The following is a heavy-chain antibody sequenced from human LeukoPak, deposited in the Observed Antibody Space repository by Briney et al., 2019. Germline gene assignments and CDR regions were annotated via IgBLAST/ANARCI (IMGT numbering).Heavy chain of an antibody. J-gene: IGHJ4*02. Sequence: PGGSLRLSCAASGFTFSSYGMHWVRQAPGKGLEWVAVIWSDGRDKYYADSVKSRFTISRDNSKNTLYLQMNSLRAEDTAVYYCARDHRTTVTVYYFDYWGQGTLVTVSS. V-gene: IGHV3-33*01. CDR2: IWSDGRDK. D-gene: IGHD4-17*01. CDR3: ARDHRTTVTVYYFDY. CDR1: GFTFSSYG.